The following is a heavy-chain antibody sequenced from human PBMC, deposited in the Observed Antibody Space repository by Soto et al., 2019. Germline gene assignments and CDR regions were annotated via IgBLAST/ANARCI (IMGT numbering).Heavy chain of an antibody. J-gene: IGHJ4*02. V-gene: IGHV4-59*08. CDR3: ASLSDSGYDSFDY. CDR2: IYYSGST. CDR1: GGSISSYY. Sequence: SETLSLTCTVSGGSISSYYGSWIRQPPGKGLEWIGYIYYSGSTNYNPSLKSRVTISVDTSKNQFSLKLSSVTAADTAVYYCASLSDSGYDSFDYWGQGTLVTVSS. D-gene: IGHD5-12*01.